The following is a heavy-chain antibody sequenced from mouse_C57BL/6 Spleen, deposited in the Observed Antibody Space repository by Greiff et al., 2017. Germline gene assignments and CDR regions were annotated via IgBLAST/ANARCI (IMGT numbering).Heavy chain of an antibody. D-gene: IGHD1-1*01. Sequence: EVKLVESGPELVKPGASVKISCKASGYSFTDYNMNWVKQSNGTSLEWIGVINPNYGTTSYNQKFKGKDTLTVDQSSSTAYMQLNSRTSEDSAVYYCARSGGSSYCDYWGQGTTLTVSS. V-gene: IGHV1-39*01. CDR2: INPNYGTT. CDR1: GYSFTDYN. CDR3: ARSGGSSYCDY. J-gene: IGHJ2*01.